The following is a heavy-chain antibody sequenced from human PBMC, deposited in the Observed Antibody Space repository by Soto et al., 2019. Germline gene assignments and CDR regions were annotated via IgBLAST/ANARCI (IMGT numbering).Heavy chain of an antibody. CDR3: AKRASSGWNRPYGMDV. Sequence: GGSLRLSCEASEFTFATYSINWVRQAPGKGLEWVSAISFGGGSTYYADSVKGRFTISRDNSKNTLYLQMNSLRAEDTAVYYCAKRASSGWNRPYGMDVWGQGTTVTVSS. CDR2: ISFGGGST. D-gene: IGHD6-19*01. V-gene: IGHV3-23*01. J-gene: IGHJ6*02. CDR1: EFTFATYS.